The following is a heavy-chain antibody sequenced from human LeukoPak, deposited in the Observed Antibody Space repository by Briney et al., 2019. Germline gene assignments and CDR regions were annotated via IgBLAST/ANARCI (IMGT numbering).Heavy chain of an antibody. V-gene: IGHV4-30-2*01. CDR1: GGSISSGGYS. D-gene: IGHD3-22*01. CDR3: ARGNGGYYDSSGYPAPFDI. CDR2: IYHSGST. Sequence: SQTLSLTCAVSGGSISSGGYSWSWIRQPPGKGLEWIGYIYHSGSTYYNPSLKSRVTISVDRFKIQFSLKLSSVTAADTAVYYCARGNGGYYDSSGYPAPFDIWGQGTMVTVSS. J-gene: IGHJ3*02.